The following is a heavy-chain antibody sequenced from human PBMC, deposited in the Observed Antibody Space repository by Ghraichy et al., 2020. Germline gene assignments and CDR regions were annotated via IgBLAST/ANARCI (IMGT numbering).Heavy chain of an antibody. J-gene: IGHJ4*02. Sequence: SETLSLTCTVSGGSISSGSYYWSWIRQPAGKGLEWIGRIYTSGNTNYNPSLKSRVTISVDTSKNQFSLKLSSVTAADTAMYYCASDYYDSSGLFDYWGQGTLVTVSS. CDR2: IYTSGNT. D-gene: IGHD3-22*01. CDR3: ASDYYDSSGLFDY. CDR1: GGSISSGSYY. V-gene: IGHV4-61*02.